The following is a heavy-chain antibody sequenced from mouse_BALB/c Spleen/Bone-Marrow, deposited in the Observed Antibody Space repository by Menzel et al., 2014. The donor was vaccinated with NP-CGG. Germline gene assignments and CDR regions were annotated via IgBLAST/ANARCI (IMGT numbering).Heavy chain of an antibody. V-gene: IGHV1-83*01. CDR2: IIPGSGDT. CDR1: GYTFTNYT. Sequence: LVESGRELVKPGASVKISCKASGYTFTNYTIHWVKQRPGQSLEWIGEIIPGSGDTNYNQKFKGKATFTVDTSSNTSYVQISSLTSEDSAVDYCASGNPFDYWGQGTTLTVSS. J-gene: IGHJ2*01. CDR3: ASGNPFDY.